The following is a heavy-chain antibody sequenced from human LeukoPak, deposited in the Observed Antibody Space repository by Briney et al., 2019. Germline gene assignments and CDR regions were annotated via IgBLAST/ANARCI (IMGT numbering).Heavy chain of an antibody. CDR2: ISSSGSTI. CDR1: GFTFSSYS. CDR3: ARDFTYGSGSYLP. Sequence: GGSLRLSCAASGFTFSSYSMNWVRQAPGKGLEWVSYISSSGSTIYYADSVKGRFTISRDNAKNSLYLQMNSLRAEDTAVYYCARDFTYGSGSYLPWGQGTLVTVSS. J-gene: IGHJ5*02. D-gene: IGHD3-10*01. V-gene: IGHV3-48*04.